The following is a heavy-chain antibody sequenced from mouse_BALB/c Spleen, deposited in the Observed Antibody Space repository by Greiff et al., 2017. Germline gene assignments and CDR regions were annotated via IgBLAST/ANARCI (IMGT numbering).Heavy chain of an antibody. CDR3: ARGGNYNWYFDV. Sequence: VQLQQPGAELVKPGASVKLSCKASGYTFTSYWMYWVKQRPGQGLERIGEINPSNGGTNYNEKFKGKATLTVDTSSSTAYMQLSSLTSEDTAVYFCARGGNYNWYFDVWGAGTTVTVSS. D-gene: IGHD2-1*01. J-gene: IGHJ1*01. CDR2: INPSNGGT. CDR1: GYTFTSYW. V-gene: IGHV1-53*01.